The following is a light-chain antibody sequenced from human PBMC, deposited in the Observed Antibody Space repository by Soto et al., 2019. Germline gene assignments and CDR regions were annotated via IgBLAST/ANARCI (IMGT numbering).Light chain of an antibody. CDR1: SSDVGGYNL. Sequence: QSVLTQPASVSGSPGQSITISCAGTSSDVGGYNLVSWYQQHPGKAPKLMIYEDNERPSGVSNRFSGSKSGNTASLTISGLRAEDEAAYYCCSYAGGSTYAFGTGTKVTVL. V-gene: IGLV2-23*01. CDR2: EDN. CDR3: CSYAGGSTYA. J-gene: IGLJ1*01.